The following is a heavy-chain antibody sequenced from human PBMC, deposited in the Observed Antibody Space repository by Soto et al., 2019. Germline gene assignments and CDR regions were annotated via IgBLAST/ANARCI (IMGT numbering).Heavy chain of an antibody. CDR2: ISGSGGST. J-gene: IGHJ4*02. CDR3: ARDDEDGSYCDLGY. CDR1: GFTFSSYA. V-gene: IGHV3-23*01. Sequence: XXSLRLSCAASGFTFSSYAMRWVLQAPGKGLEWVSAISGSGGSTYYADSVKGRFTISRDNSKNTLYLQMNSLRNEDTAMYYCARDDEDGSYCDLGYWGQGTLVTVSS. D-gene: IGHD3-10*01.